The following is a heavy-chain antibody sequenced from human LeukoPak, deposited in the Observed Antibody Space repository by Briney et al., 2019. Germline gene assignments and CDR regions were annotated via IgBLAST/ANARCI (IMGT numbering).Heavy chain of an antibody. Sequence: GGSLRLSCAASGFTFSSYAMSWVRQAPGKGLEWVSSVSDSGGSTYYADSVKGRFTISRDNSKNTLYLQMNSLRAEDTAVYYCAKDSNYGGSSNPDYWGQGTLVTVSS. V-gene: IGHV3-23*01. CDR3: AKDSNYGGSSNPDY. CDR1: GFTFSSYA. CDR2: VSDSGGST. D-gene: IGHD4-23*01. J-gene: IGHJ4*02.